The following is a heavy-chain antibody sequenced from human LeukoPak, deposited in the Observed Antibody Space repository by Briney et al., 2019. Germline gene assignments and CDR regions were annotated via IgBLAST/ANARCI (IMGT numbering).Heavy chain of an antibody. Sequence: GESLKISCKGSGYTFISYWIGWVRQMPGKGLEWMGIIYPGDSDTRYSPSFQDQVTISADKSISTAYLQWSSLKASDTAMYYCARRGLMLPTGNYYFDYWGQGTLVTVSS. CDR2: IYPGDSDT. J-gene: IGHJ4*02. CDR3: ARRGLMLPTGNYYFDY. V-gene: IGHV5-51*01. D-gene: IGHD2-8*01. CDR1: GYTFISYW.